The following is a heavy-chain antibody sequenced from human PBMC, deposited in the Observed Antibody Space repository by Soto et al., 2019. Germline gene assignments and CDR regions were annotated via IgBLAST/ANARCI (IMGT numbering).Heavy chain of an antibody. J-gene: IGHJ5*02. CDR3: AGDPDSHYNDSHASSYP. CDR1: GYTFTGYY. CDR2: IIPIIGRI. D-gene: IGHD3-22*01. Sequence: ASVKVSCKASGYTFTGYYMHWVRQAPGQGLEWMGRIIPIIGRINYAQKFQGRVTITADKFTGTAYMELTRLRSDDTAVYYCAGDPDSHYNDSHASSYPWGQGTLVTVS. V-gene: IGHV1-2*02.